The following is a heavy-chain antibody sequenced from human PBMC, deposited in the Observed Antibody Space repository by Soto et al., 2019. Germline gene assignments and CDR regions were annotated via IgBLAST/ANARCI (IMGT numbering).Heavy chain of an antibody. V-gene: IGHV3-21*01. Sequence: GGSLRLSCAASGFTFSSYSMNWVRQAPGKGLEWVSSISSRSSYIYYADSVKGRFTISRDNAKNSLYLQVNSLRAEDTAVYYCARDGVGTSYLIVPKDYYYYGMDVWGQGTTVTVSS. CDR1: GFTFSSYS. D-gene: IGHD2-2*01. J-gene: IGHJ6*02. CDR3: ARDGVGTSYLIVPKDYYYYGMDV. CDR2: ISSRSSYI.